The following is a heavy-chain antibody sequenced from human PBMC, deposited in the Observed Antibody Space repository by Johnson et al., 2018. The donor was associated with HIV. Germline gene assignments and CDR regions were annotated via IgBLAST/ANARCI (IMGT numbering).Heavy chain of an antibody. Sequence: QVQLVESGGGVVQPGRSLRLSCVVSGFTFSSYTMHWVRQAPGKGQDWVAIISYDGNNSYYVDSVKGRFTSSRDNSKNTLYLQMNSLRAEDTAVYYCAPLGDAFDIWGPGTLVTVSS. D-gene: IGHD7-27*01. CDR2: ISYDGNNS. V-gene: IGHV3-30*04. J-gene: IGHJ3*02. CDR1: GFTFSSYT. CDR3: APLGDAFDI.